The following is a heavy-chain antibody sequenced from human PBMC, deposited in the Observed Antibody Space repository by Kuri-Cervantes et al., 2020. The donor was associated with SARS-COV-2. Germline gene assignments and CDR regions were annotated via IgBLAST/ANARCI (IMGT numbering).Heavy chain of an antibody. CDR1: GGTFSNYA. Sequence: SVKDSCNASGGTFSNYALIWLRQAPGQGGEWMGDIIPIFGTENYAQKFQSRVKITMDEFTRTAYMVLSNLRYEDTAANYCARERDYYGPGYIWGQGTTVTVSS. CDR2: IIPIFGTE. D-gene: IGHD3-10*01. V-gene: IGHV1-69*05. CDR3: ARERDYYGPGYI. J-gene: IGHJ3*02.